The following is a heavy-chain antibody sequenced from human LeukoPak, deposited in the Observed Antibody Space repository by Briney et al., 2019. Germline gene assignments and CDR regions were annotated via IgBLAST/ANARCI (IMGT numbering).Heavy chain of an antibody. CDR3: ARVQDIVVVPAALDY. CDR2: ISSSSTI. Sequence: PGGSLRLSCAASGFTFSSYSMNWVRQAPGKGLEWVSYISSSSTIYYADSVKGRFTISRDNAKNSLYLQMNSLRAEDTAVYYCARVQDIVVVPAALDYWGQGTLVTVSS. CDR1: GFTFSSYS. V-gene: IGHV3-48*01. J-gene: IGHJ4*02. D-gene: IGHD2-2*01.